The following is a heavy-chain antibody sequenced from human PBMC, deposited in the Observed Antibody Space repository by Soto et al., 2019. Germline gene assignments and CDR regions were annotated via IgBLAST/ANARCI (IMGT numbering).Heavy chain of an antibody. V-gene: IGHV3-30-3*01. J-gene: IGHJ4*02. CDR2: ISYDGSNK. CDR3: ARVPDYYDSSGYYNGFDY. CDR1: GFTFSSYA. Sequence: PGGSLRLSCAASGFTFSSYAMHWVRQAPGKGLEWVAVISYDGSNKYYADSVKGRFTISRDNSKNTLYLQMNSLRAEDTAVYYCARVPDYYDSSGYYNGFDYWSQGTLVTVSS. D-gene: IGHD3-22*01.